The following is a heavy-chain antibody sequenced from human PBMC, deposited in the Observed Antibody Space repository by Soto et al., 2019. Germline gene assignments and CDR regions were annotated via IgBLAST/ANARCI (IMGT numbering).Heavy chain of an antibody. CDR2: IFWDDDK. CDR3: AHRREQLVS. D-gene: IGHD1-26*01. CDR1: GFSLSTSEVG. V-gene: IGHV2-5*02. Sequence: QITLKESGPTLVKPTQTLTLTCTFSGFSLSTSEVGVGWIRQPPGKALEWLGIIFWDDDKRYSPSLETRLTXXKDTSKNQVVLTMTHMDPVDTATYYCAHRREQLVSWGQGTLVSVSS. J-gene: IGHJ5*01.